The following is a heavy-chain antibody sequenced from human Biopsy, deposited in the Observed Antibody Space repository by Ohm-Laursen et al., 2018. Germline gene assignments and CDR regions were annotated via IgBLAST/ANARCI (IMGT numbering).Heavy chain of an antibody. D-gene: IGHD4-23*01. Sequence: GSLRLSCAASGFTFSDYYMSWVRQAPGPGLEWLSYISRSGSIIDYADSVKGRFTIFRDNAQNTLYLQMNSLRADDTAVYYCARDWGGDYGGNIDYYYFYGMDVWGQGTTVTVSS. CDR3: ARDWGGDYGGNIDYYYFYGMDV. CDR2: ISRSGSII. J-gene: IGHJ6*02. V-gene: IGHV3-11*01. CDR1: GFTFSDYY.